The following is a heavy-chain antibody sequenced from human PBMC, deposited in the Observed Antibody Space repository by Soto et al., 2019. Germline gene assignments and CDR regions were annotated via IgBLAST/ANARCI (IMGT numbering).Heavy chain of an antibody. V-gene: IGHV4-31*11. CDR2: IFHTGST. CDR1: GASISSGDSY. CDR3: AREPYCTSATCFIHFDS. D-gene: IGHD2-2*01. Sequence: QVQLQESGPGLVKPSQTLSLTCAVSGASISSGDSYWSWISQRPGKGLEWIGYIFHTGSTYYNPSLKRRVTISLDSSKNQFSLKLTSATAADTAVYFCAREPYCTSATCFIHFDSWGQGSLVTVSS. J-gene: IGHJ4*02.